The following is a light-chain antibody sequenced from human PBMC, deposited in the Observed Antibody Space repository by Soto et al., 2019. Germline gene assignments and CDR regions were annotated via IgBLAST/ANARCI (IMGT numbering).Light chain of an antibody. CDR2: DVS. Sequence: QSALTQPASVSGSPGQSITISCTGTSSDVGFYNYVSWYQQNPGKAPKLMIYDVSNRPSGVSSRFSGSTSGNTAPLTIAGLQAEDEADYYCSSYTSSTTLVFGGGTKLTVL. CDR1: SSDVGFYNY. J-gene: IGLJ2*01. CDR3: SSYTSSTTLV. V-gene: IGLV2-14*01.